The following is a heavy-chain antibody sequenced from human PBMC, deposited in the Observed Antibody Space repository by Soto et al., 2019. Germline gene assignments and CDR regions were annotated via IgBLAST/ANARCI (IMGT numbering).Heavy chain of an antibody. Sequence: GGSLRLSCAASGFTFSSYGMHWVRQAPGKGLEWVAVIWYDGSNKYYADSVKGRFTISRDNSKNTLYLQMNSLRAEDTAVYYWATKDSSGSYDAFDIWGKGTMVTVPS. CDR1: GFTFSSYG. V-gene: IGHV3-33*01. D-gene: IGHD6-19*01. CDR3: ATKDSSGSYDAFDI. CDR2: IWYDGSNK. J-gene: IGHJ3*02.